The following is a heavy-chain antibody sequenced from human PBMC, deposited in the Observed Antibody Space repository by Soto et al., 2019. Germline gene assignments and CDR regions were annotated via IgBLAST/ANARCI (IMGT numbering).Heavy chain of an antibody. V-gene: IGHV3-20*04. CDR3: ASGIVGATTYGMDV. CDR2: INWNGGST. D-gene: IGHD1-26*01. Sequence: PGGSLRLSCAASGFTFDDYGMSWVRQAPGKGLEWVSGINWNGGSTGYADSVKGRFTISRDNAKNSLYLQMNSLRAEDTALYYCASGIVGATTYGMDVWGQGTKVTVSS. CDR1: GFTFDDYG. J-gene: IGHJ6*02.